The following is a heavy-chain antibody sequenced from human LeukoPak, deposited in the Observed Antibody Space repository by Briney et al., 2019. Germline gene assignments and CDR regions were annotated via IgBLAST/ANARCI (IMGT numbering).Heavy chain of an antibody. CDR2: IYYSGST. J-gene: IGHJ5*02. CDR3: ASTPAYYDSSGYYVENWFDP. D-gene: IGHD3-22*01. V-gene: IGHV4-39*01. CDR1: GGSISSSSYY. Sequence: ETLSLTCTVSGGSISSSSYYWGWIRQPPGKGLEWIGSIYYSGSTYYNPSLKSRVTISVDTSKNQFSLKLSSVTAADTAVYYCASTPAYYDSSGYYVENWFDPWGQGTLVTVSS.